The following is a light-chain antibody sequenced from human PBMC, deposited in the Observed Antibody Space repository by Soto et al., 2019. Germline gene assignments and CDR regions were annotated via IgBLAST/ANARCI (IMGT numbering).Light chain of an antibody. V-gene: IGKV3-15*01. CDR2: GAS. CDR3: QQYNYWPPWT. J-gene: IGKJ1*01. CDR1: QSVSNN. Sequence: EIVLTQSPGTLSLSPGERATLSCRASQSVSNNYLAWYQQKPGQAPRLLIYGASTRATGIPARFSGSGSGTEFTLTISSLQSEDFAVYYCQQYNYWPPWTFGQGTKV.